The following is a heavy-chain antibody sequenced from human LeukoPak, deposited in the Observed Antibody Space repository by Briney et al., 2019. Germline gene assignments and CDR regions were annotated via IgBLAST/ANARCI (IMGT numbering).Heavy chain of an antibody. CDR2: IKHHSVGR. J-gene: IGHJ5*02. V-gene: IGHV1-2*02. CDR3: ARDLLMYYDGSGEST. Sequence: GASVKDSCKASGYTSNSYGISWVRPAPGQGLECMGWIKHHSVGRICAEKIQGMVTMTRDTSISTAYMELSSLRSDVSVVYNCARDLLMYYDGSGESTWGQGTVVTVSS. D-gene: IGHD3-10*01. CDR1: GYTSNSYG.